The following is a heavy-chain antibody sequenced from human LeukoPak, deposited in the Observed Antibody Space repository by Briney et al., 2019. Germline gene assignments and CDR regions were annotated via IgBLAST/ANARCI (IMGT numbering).Heavy chain of an antibody. V-gene: IGHV3-30*03. CDR3: ARDGDYYGSGRGFYGMDV. Sequence: PGRSLRLSCAASGFTFSSYGMHWVRQAPGKGLEWVAVISYDGSNKYYADSVKGRFTISRDNSKNTLYLQMNSLRAEDTAVYYCARDGDYYGSGRGFYGMDVWGQGTTVTVSS. CDR2: ISYDGSNK. D-gene: IGHD3-10*01. CDR1: GFTFSSYG. J-gene: IGHJ6*02.